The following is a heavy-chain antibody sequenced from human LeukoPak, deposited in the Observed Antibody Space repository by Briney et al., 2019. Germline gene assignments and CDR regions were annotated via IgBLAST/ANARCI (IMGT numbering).Heavy chain of an antibody. D-gene: IGHD1-26*01. CDR1: GFTFSSYG. CDR2: IRYDGSND. Sequence: GGSLRLSCAASGFTFSSYGMHWVRQAPGKGLEWVTFIRYDGSNDYYADSVTGRFTISRDNSKNTLYLQMNSLRAEDTAVYYCAKEVVSGMDVWGKGTTVTVSS. CDR3: AKEVVSGMDV. V-gene: IGHV3-30*02. J-gene: IGHJ6*03.